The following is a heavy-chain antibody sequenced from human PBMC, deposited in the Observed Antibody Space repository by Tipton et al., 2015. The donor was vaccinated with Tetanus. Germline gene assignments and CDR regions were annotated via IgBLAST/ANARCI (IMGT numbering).Heavy chain of an antibody. D-gene: IGHD3-16*02. CDR2: IYYSGST. CDR1: GGSISSSSYY. J-gene: IGHJ4*02. Sequence: TLSLTCTVSGGSISSSSYYWGWIRQPPGKGLEWIGSIYYSGSTYYTPSLKSRVTISVDTPKNLFSLKLSSVTAADTAVYYCARHGPNMITFGGVIDYFDYWGQGTLVTVSS. CDR3: ARHGPNMITFGGVIDYFDY. V-gene: IGHV4-39*01.